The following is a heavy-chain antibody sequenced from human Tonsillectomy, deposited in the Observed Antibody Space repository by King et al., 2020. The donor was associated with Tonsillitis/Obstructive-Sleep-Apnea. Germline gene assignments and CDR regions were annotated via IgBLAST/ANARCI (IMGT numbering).Heavy chain of an antibody. J-gene: IGHJ4*02. V-gene: IGHV4-59*01. CDR1: GVSITDYF. CDR2: IYYSGST. CDR3: ARVPYSMVRGVTYYFAV. Sequence: QLQESGPGLVKRSETLSLTCTVSGVSITDYFWTWIRQPPGKGLEWIGIIYYSGSTNYNPSLKSRVTMSVDTSENQLSLDLTSVTPADTAVYYCARVPYSMVRGVTYYFAVWGQGTLVTVSS. D-gene: IGHD3-10*01.